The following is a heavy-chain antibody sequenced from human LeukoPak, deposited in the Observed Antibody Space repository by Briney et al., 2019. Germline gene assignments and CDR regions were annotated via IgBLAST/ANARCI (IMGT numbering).Heavy chain of an antibody. J-gene: IGHJ4*02. CDR1: GFTFSSYS. CDR2: ISYSSTTI. Sequence: GGSLRLSCAASGFTFSSYSMNWVRQAPGKGLEWVSYISYSSTTIYYADSVRGRFTISRDNAKSSLYLQLNSLRDEDTAVYYCASTDYGGRYWGQGTLVTVSS. V-gene: IGHV3-48*02. D-gene: IGHD4-23*01. CDR3: ASTDYGGRY.